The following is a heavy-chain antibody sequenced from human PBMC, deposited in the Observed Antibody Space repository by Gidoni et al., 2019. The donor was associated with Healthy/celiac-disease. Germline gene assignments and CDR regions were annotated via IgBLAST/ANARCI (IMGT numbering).Heavy chain of an antibody. CDR3: AKAGPRHFFDY. J-gene: IGHJ4*02. V-gene: IGHV3-9*01. CDR2: ISWNSGSI. Sequence: DVQLVEPGRGLIQPGRSLRLSCERSGFTFDEYAMHWVRQAPGKGLEWVAGISWNSGSIGYADSVKGRFTISRDNAKNSLYLQMNSLRAEDTALYYCAKAGPRHFFDYWGQGTLVTVSS. D-gene: IGHD7-27*01. CDR1: GFTFDEYA.